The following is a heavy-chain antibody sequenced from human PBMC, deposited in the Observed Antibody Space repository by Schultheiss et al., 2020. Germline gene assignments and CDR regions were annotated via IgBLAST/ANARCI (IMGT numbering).Heavy chain of an antibody. D-gene: IGHD3-10*01. CDR2: ISSSGRTI. CDR1: GFTFSFYT. CDR3: AKSPRAFGELFDY. Sequence: GGSLRLSCSASGFTFSFYTMHWVRQAPGKGLEWISYISSSGRTIYYADSVKGRITISRDNAKNSLYLQMNSLRAEDTAVYYCAKSPRAFGELFDYWGQGTLVTVSS. J-gene: IGHJ4*02. V-gene: IGHV3-48*04.